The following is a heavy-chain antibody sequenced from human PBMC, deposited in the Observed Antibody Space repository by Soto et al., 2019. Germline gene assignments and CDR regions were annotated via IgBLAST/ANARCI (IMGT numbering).Heavy chain of an antibody. J-gene: IGHJ3*02. D-gene: IGHD6-13*01. CDR1: GFTFSSYE. V-gene: IGHV3-48*03. CDR2: ISSSGSTI. CDR3: AGGREYSSDAFDI. Sequence: GGSLRLSCAASGFTFSSYEMNWVRQAPGKGLEWVSYISSSGSTIYYADSVKGRFTISRDNAKNSLYLQMNSLRAEDTAVYYCAGGREYSSDAFDIGGQGTMVTVSS.